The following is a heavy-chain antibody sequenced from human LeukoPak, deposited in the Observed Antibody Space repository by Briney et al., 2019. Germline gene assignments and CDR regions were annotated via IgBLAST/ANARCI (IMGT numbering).Heavy chain of an antibody. CDR3: ARGQEWSSAFDI. CDR2: IYPGDSDT. V-gene: IGHV5-51*01. J-gene: IGHJ3*02. CDR1: GYSFTNYW. D-gene: IGHD3-3*01. Sequence: GESLKISRKGSGYSFTNYWIGWVRQMPGKGPEWMGIIYPGDSDTRYSQSFQGQVPIPADESISTAYLQWSSLMASDTAMYYCARGQEWSSAFDIWGQGTMVTVSS.